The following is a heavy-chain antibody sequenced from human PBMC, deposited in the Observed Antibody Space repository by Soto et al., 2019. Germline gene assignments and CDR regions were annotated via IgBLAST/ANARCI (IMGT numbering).Heavy chain of an antibody. V-gene: IGHV1-2*04. J-gene: IGHJ4*02. CDR1: GYTFTGYY. Sequence: ASVKVSCKASGYTFTGYYMHWVRQAPGQGLEWMGWINPNSGGTNYAQKFQGWVTMTRDTSISTAYMELSRLRSDDTAVYYCARGPVRAAGIDYWGQGTLVTVSS. D-gene: IGHD6-13*01. CDR3: ARGPVRAAGIDY. CDR2: INPNSGGT.